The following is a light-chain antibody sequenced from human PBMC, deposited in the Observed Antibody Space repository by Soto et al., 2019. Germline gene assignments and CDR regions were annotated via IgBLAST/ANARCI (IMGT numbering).Light chain of an antibody. CDR1: QSVSSRY. CDR2: GAS. J-gene: IGKJ5*01. V-gene: IGKV3-20*01. CDR3: QQYGGSPPIT. Sequence: EIVLTQSPGTLSLSPGERATLSCRTSQSVSSRYLAWYQQKPGQAPRLLIYGASSRATGIPDRFSGSGSGTDFTLNISRLEPEDFAVYYCQQYGGSPPITFGQGTRLEI.